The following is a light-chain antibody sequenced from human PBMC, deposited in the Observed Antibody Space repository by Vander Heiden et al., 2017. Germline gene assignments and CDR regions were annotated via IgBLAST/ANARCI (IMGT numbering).Light chain of an antibody. CDR1: NIGSKS. Sequence: YVVPQPPAVSVAPGQTARITCWGNNIGSKSVHWYQQKQGQAPVLVVYDDSDRPSGIPERFSGSNSGNTATLTISRVEAGDEADYYCQVWDSSSDHVVFGGGTKLTVL. J-gene: IGLJ2*01. CDR2: DDS. V-gene: IGLV3-21*02. CDR3: QVWDSSSDHVV.